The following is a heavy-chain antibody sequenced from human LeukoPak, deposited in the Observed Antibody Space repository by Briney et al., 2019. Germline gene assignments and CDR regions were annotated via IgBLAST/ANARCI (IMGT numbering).Heavy chain of an antibody. CDR1: GDSFTSTDDF. CDR3: ARSSYSSGRYGGLDV. D-gene: IGHD3-22*01. CDR2: INYSGKT. V-gene: IGHV4-39*01. Sequence: KPSETLSLTCTVSGDSFTSTDDFWGWIRQPPGKGLEWIGSINYSGKTYYNPSLKSRVIISVDTSKNQGSLRLSSVTAADTAVYYCARSSYSSGRYGGLDVWGQGTTVTVSS. J-gene: IGHJ6*02.